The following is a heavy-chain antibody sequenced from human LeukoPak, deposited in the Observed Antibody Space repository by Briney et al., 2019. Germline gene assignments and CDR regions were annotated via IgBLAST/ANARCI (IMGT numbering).Heavy chain of an antibody. CDR1: GYTFSDYH. Sequence: ASVKVSCKASGYTFSDYHMHWVRQAPGQGLEWMGRIIPSGGSTTYAQKFQGRVTMTRNTSISTAYMELSSLRSEDTAVFYCTRAYTAIVLDYWGQGTLVTVSS. D-gene: IGHD5-18*01. CDR2: IIPSGGST. V-gene: IGHV1-46*01. J-gene: IGHJ4*02. CDR3: TRAYTAIVLDY.